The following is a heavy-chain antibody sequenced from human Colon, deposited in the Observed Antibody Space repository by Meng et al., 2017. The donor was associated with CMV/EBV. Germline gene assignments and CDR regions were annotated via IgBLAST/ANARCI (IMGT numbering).Heavy chain of an antibody. CDR3: TKGATFGVTAPDY. J-gene: IGHJ4*02. Sequence: GESLKISCAASGFSISNSRMSWVRRAPGKGLEWISRIRDSDGVASYADSVRGRFTISRDISQNTLYLQMNSLKVEDTAGYYCTKGATFGVTAPDYWGQGTLVTVSS. V-gene: IGHV3-23*01. CDR2: IRDSDGVA. CDR1: GFSISNSR. D-gene: IGHD2-21*02.